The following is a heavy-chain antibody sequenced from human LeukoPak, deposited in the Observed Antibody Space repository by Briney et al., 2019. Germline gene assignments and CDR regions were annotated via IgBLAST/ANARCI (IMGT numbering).Heavy chain of an antibody. Sequence: GGSLRLSCAASGFTFSSYTMNWVRQAPGKGPEWVSSFSGSTGYTYYADSVKGRFTISRDNAKNSLYLQMNSLRAEDTAVYYCARDSLYDSSGYDAFDIWGQGTMVTVSS. CDR2: FSGSTGYT. CDR1: GFTFSSYT. D-gene: IGHD3-22*01. CDR3: ARDSLYDSSGYDAFDI. J-gene: IGHJ3*02. V-gene: IGHV3-21*01.